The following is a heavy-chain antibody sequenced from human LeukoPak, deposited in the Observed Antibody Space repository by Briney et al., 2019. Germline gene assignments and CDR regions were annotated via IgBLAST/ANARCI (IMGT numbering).Heavy chain of an antibody. CDR3: ARVKAAAGRGANWFDP. J-gene: IGHJ5*02. CDR2: IYYTGTT. D-gene: IGHD6-13*01. V-gene: IGHV4-39*07. Sequence: SETLSLTCTVSGNSITSDIYYWDWIRQSPGKRLEWIGKIYYTGTTTTSPSLRGRVTMSVDTSKNQFSLKLSSVTAADTAVYYCARVKAAAGRGANWFDPWGQGTLVTVSS. CDR1: GNSITSDIYY.